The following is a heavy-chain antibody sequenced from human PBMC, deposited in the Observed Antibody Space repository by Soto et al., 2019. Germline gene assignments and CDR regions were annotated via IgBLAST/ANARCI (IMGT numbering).Heavy chain of an antibody. CDR1: GFTFSIYA. J-gene: IGHJ4*02. Sequence: GSLRLSCSASGFTFSIYAMHWVRQAPGKGLEYVSSISTNGGSTHYADSVKGRFTISRDNSKNTVYLQMSSLRAEDTAVYYCVKGEYYYDSSGYYPFDYWGQGTTVTVSS. V-gene: IGHV3-64D*06. CDR3: VKGEYYYDSSGYYPFDY. D-gene: IGHD3-22*01. CDR2: ISTNGGST.